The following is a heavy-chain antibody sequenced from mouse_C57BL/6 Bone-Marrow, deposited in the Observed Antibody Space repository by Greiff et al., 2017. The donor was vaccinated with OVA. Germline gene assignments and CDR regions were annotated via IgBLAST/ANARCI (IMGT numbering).Heavy chain of an antibody. CDR1: GYTFTSYG. J-gene: IGHJ4*01. D-gene: IGHD2-3*01. CDR3: ARPIYDGYYYFYYATDY. CDR2: IDPNSGGT. Sequence: QVQLQQPGAELVKPGASVKLSCKASGYTFTSYGMHWVKQRPGRGLEWIGRIDPNSGGTKYNEKFKSKATLTVDKPSSTAYMQLSSLTSEDSAVYYFARPIYDGYYYFYYATDYCGQGTSVTVS. V-gene: IGHV1-72*01.